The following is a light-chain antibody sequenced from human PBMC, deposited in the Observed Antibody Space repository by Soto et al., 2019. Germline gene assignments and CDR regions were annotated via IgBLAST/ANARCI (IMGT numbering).Light chain of an antibody. CDR3: QQYENLPT. CDR2: DSS. J-gene: IGKJ5*01. V-gene: IGKV3-20*01. CDR1: QSLSSNF. Sequence: PGERATLSCRASQSLSSNFLAWYQQKPGQPPRLLIYDSSTRATGFPDRFSGSGSGADFTLTIIRLEPEDFAVYYCQQYENLPTFGQGTRLENK.